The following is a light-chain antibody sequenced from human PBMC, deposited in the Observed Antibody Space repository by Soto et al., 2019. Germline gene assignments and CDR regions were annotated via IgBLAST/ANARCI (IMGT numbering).Light chain of an antibody. CDR2: EVS. CDR3: SSYTSSSTWV. J-gene: IGLJ3*02. CDR1: SSDVGGYNY. Sequence: QSALTQPASVSGSPGQSITISCTGTSSDVGGYNYVSWYQQHPGKAPKLIIYEVSNRPSGFSNRFSGSKSGNTASLTISGLQAEDEADYYCSSYTSSSTWVFGGGTKVTVL. V-gene: IGLV2-14*01.